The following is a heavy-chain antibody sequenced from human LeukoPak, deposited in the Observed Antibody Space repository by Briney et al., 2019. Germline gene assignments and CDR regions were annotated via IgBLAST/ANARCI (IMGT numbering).Heavy chain of an antibody. D-gene: IGHD1-26*01. V-gene: IGHV3-21*01. Sequence: GGSLRLSCAASGFTLSSSAMNWVRQAPGKGLEWVSSINNVGSHIYYAGSVKGRFTISRDDTKNSLYLQMNSLRAEDTAVYYCSRDPTYYLRYGYFDYWGQGALVTVSS. CDR1: GFTLSSSA. CDR3: SRDPTYYLRYGYFDY. J-gene: IGHJ4*02. CDR2: INNVGSHI.